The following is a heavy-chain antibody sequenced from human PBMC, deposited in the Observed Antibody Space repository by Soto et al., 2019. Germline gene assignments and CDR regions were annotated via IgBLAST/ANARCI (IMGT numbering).Heavy chain of an antibody. CDR1: GFTFSSYA. V-gene: IGHV3-23*01. Sequence: EVQLLESGGGLVQPGGSLRLSCAASGFTFSSYAMSWVRQAPGKGLEWVSAISGSGGSTYYADSVKGRFTISRDNSKNTLYLQMNSLRAEDTAVYYCAKVGIAAACTRVWKEYYVDYWGQGTLVTVSS. CDR3: AKVGIAAACTRVWKEYYVDY. CDR2: ISGSGGST. D-gene: IGHD6-13*01. J-gene: IGHJ4*02.